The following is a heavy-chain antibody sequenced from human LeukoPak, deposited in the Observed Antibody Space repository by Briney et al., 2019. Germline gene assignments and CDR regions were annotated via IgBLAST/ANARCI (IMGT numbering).Heavy chain of an antibody. Sequence: GGSLRLSCAASGFTFSNYGMHWIRQAPGKGLEWVSYISSSGSTMYYADSVKGRFTISRDNAKNSLYLQMNSLRAEDTAVYYCAGKKGYWGQGTLVTVSS. CDR2: ISSSGSTM. CDR3: AGKKGY. J-gene: IGHJ4*02. CDR1: GFTFSNYG. V-gene: IGHV3-11*01.